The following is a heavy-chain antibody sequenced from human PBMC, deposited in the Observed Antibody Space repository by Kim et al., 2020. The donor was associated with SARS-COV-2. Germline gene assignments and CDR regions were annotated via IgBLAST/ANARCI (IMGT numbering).Heavy chain of an antibody. V-gene: IGHV4-59*01. CDR3: ARVFYDSLLGMDV. Sequence: SETLSRTCTVSGGSISSYYWSWIRQPPGKGLEWIGYTYYSGSTNCNPSLKSRVTISVDTSKNQFSLKLSSVTAADTAVYYCARVFYDSLLGMDVWGQGTTVTVSS. D-gene: IGHD3-22*01. J-gene: IGHJ6*02. CDR1: GGSISSYY. CDR2: TYYSGST.